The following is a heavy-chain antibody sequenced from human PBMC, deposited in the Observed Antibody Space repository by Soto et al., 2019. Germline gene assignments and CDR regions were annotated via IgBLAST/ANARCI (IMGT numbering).Heavy chain of an antibody. Sequence: GGSLRLSCAASGFTFSNYWMHWVRQAPGKGLVWVSRINSDGSSTSYADSVKGRYTISRDNAKNTLYLQMNSLRAEDTAVYYCARDGGGFILRYFDWLSSTDAFDIWGQGTMVTVSS. CDR3: ARDGGGFILRYFDWLSSTDAFDI. CDR2: INSDGSST. CDR1: GFTFSNYW. D-gene: IGHD3-9*01. V-gene: IGHV3-74*01. J-gene: IGHJ3*02.